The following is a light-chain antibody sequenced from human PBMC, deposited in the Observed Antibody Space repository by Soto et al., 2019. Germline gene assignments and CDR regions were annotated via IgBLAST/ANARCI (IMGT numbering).Light chain of an antibody. CDR3: LQDINYPWT. Sequence: EIVLTQSPATLSFSPGERATLSWRASQSLSKSLVWYQQKPGQAPRLLIDGASNRATGIPARFSGSGSGTDFTLAISSLQPEDSATYYCLQDINYPWTFGQGTKVDIK. J-gene: IGKJ1*01. V-gene: IGKV3-11*01. CDR1: QSLSKS. CDR2: GAS.